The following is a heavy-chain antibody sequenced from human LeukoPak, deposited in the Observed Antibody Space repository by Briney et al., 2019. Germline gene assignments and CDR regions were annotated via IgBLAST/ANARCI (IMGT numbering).Heavy chain of an antibody. J-gene: IGHJ6*03. V-gene: IGHV3-23*01. CDR2: ISGSGGST. D-gene: IGHD6-19*01. CDR1: GFTFSSYA. CDR3: ARGIAVTKYYYYMDV. Sequence: PGGSLRLSCAASGFTFSSYAMSWVRQAPGKGLEWVSAISGSGGSTYYADSVKGRFTISRDNCKNSLYLQMNSLRAEDTAVYYCARGIAVTKYYYYMDVWGKGTTVTVSS.